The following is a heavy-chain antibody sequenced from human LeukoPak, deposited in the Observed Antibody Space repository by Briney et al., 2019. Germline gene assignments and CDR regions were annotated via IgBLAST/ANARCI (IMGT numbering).Heavy chain of an antibody. D-gene: IGHD3-22*01. Sequence: GGSLRLSCAASGFTFSNYSMNWARQAPGKGLEWVSSISSSSSYIYYADSVKGRFTISRDNAKNSLYLQMNSLRAEDTAVYYCARRATYYYDSSGYFPPDYWGQGTLVTVSS. J-gene: IGHJ4*02. V-gene: IGHV3-21*01. CDR1: GFTFSNYS. CDR3: ARRATYYYDSSGYFPPDY. CDR2: ISSSSSYI.